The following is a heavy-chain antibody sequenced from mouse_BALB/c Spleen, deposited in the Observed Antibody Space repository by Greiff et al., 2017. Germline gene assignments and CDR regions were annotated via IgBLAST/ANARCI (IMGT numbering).Heavy chain of an antibody. Sequence: VQLQQSGPELVKPGASVKISCKASGYSFTGYFMNWVKLSHGKSLEWIGRINPYNGDTFYNQKFKGKATLTVDKSSSTAHMELLSLTSEDSAVYYCGRLDYVAYWGQGTLVTVSA. CDR3: GRLDYVAY. D-gene: IGHD2-4*01. CDR1: GYSFTGYF. J-gene: IGHJ3*01. V-gene: IGHV1-37*01. CDR2: INPYNGDT.